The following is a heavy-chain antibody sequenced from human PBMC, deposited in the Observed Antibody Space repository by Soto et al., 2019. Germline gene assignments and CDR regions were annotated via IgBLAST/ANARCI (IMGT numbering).Heavy chain of an antibody. CDR2: ILPNSGVT. J-gene: IGHJ4*02. CDR3: ARLMITFRGVFDDS. CDR1: GYSFTDFY. D-gene: IGHD3-16*02. V-gene: IGHV1-2*02. Sequence: ASVKVSCKASGYSFTDFYVHWLRQAPGQGLEWMGCILPNSGVTKYADNFQGRVTMTRDTSIDTAYMDLSSLTSDDTAVYYCARLMITFRGVFDDSWGQGTLVTVS.